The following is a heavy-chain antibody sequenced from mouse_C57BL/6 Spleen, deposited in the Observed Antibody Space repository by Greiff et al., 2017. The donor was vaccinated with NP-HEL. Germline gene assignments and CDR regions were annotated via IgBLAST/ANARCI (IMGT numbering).Heavy chain of an antibody. Sequence: QVQLQQPGAELVKPGASVKLSCKASGYTFTSYWMHWVKQRPGQGLGWIGMIHPNSGSTNYNEKFKSKTTLTVDKSSSTTYMQLSSLTSEDSAVYDCASGGTAVVDCAMDYWGQGTSVTVSS. V-gene: IGHV1-64*01. CDR2: IHPNSGST. D-gene: IGHD1-1*01. CDR1: GYTFTSYW. CDR3: ASGGTAVVDCAMDY. J-gene: IGHJ4*01.